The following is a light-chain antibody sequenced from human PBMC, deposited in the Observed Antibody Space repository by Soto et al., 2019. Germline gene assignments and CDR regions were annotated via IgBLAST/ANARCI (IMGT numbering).Light chain of an antibody. J-gene: IGLJ1*01. CDR1: SSNIGSNT. CDR3: ATWDDSLNIP. CDR2: GNN. Sequence: QSVLTQPPSASGTPGQRVTISCSGSSSNIGSNTVNGYQQLPGTAPKLLIYGNNQRPSGVPDRFSGSKSGTSASLAISGLQSEDEADYYCATWDDSLNIPFGTGTKVTVL. V-gene: IGLV1-44*01.